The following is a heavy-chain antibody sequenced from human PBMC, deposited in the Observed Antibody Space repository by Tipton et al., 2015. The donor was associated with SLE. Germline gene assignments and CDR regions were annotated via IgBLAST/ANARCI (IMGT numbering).Heavy chain of an antibody. CDR1: NASITSPTYY. Sequence: TLSLTCTVSNASITSPTYYWGWIRQPPGKGLEWIGEIYHSGSTNYNPSLKSRVTISVDKSKNQFSLKLSSVTAADTAVYYCARVVPLYSSGWPYFDYWGQGTLVTVSS. V-gene: IGHV4-39*07. CDR2: IYHSGST. J-gene: IGHJ4*02. D-gene: IGHD6-19*01. CDR3: ARVVPLYSSGWPYFDY.